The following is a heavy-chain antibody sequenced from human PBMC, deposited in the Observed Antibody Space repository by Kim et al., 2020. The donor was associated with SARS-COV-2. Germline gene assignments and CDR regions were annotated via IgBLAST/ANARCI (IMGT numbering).Heavy chain of an antibody. V-gene: IGHV4-59*01. CDR3: ARFLYPEDAFDI. J-gene: IGHJ3*02. D-gene: IGHD2-8*01. Sequence: NYNPSLQSRVTLSVDTSKNQFSLKLSSVTAADTAVYYCARFLYPEDAFDIWGQGTMVTVSS.